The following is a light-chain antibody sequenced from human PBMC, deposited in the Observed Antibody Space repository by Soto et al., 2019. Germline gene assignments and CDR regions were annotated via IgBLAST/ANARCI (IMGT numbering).Light chain of an antibody. Sequence: DIVMTQSPDSLAVSLGERATINCKSSQSVLYSSNNKNYLAWYQQRPGQPPKLLLYWASTRESGVPDRFSGSGSGTDFILTISTLQAEDGAVYFCQQDYKTPLTFGGGTKVEIK. V-gene: IGKV4-1*01. CDR2: WAS. CDR3: QQDYKTPLT. J-gene: IGKJ4*01. CDR1: QSVLYSSNNKNY.